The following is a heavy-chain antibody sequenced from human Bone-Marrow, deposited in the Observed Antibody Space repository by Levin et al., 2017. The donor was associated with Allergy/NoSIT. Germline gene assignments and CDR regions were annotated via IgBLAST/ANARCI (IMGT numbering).Heavy chain of an antibody. Sequence: GGSLRLSCAASGFTFSSYSMNWVRQAPGKGLEWVSSISSSSSYIYYADSVKGRFTISRDNAKNSLYLQMNSLRAEDTAVYYCARDTGFGSSWYYYYYSMDVWGQGTTVTVSS. V-gene: IGHV3-21*01. J-gene: IGHJ6*02. CDR2: ISSSSSYI. D-gene: IGHD6-13*01. CDR1: GFTFSSYS. CDR3: ARDTGFGSSWYYYYYSMDV.